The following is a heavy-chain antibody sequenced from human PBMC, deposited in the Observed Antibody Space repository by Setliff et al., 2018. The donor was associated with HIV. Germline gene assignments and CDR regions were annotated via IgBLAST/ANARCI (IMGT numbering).Heavy chain of an antibody. J-gene: IGHJ5*02. D-gene: IGHD3-10*01. V-gene: IGHV3-23*01. CDR1: GFTFSRYA. Sequence: GGSLRLSCAASGFTFSRYAMTWVRQAPGKGLEWVSAISGSGIGSYYPDSVKGRFTISRDNSKNTLFLQMNSLRAEDTAVYYCAKDRRYYYGSGSYAAETWGQGTLVTVSS. CDR3: AKDRRYYYGSGSYAAET. CDR2: ISGSGIGS.